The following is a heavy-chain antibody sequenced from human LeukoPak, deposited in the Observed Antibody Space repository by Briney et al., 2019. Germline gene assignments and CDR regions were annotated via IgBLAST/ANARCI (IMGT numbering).Heavy chain of an antibody. CDR2: INAGNGNT. J-gene: IGHJ6*04. CDR1: GYTFSSYA. V-gene: IGHV1-3*01. Sequence: RASVKVSCKASGYTFSSYAMHWVRQAPGQRLEWMGWINAGNGNTKYSQKFQGRVTITRDTSASTAYMELSSLRSEDTAVYYCARAKGYYYGSGSYLGMDVWGNGTTVTVSS. D-gene: IGHD3-10*01. CDR3: ARAKGYYYGSGSYLGMDV.